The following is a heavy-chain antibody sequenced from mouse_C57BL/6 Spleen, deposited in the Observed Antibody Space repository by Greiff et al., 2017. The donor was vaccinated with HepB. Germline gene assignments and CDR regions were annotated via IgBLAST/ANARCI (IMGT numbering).Heavy chain of an antibody. CDR1: GFTFSDYY. D-gene: IGHD1-1*01. CDR2: ISNGGGST. Sequence: EVQLVESGGGLVQPGGSLKLSCAASGFTFSDYYMYWVRQTPEKRLEWVAYISNGGGSTYYPDTVKGRFTISRDNAKNTLYLQMSRLKSEDTAMYYCARRYYGSSHYAMDYWGQGTSVTVSS. CDR3: ARRYYGSSHYAMDY. J-gene: IGHJ4*01. V-gene: IGHV5-12*01.